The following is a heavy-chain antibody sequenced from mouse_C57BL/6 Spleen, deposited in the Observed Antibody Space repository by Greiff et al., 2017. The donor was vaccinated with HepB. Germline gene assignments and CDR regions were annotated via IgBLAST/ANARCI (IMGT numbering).Heavy chain of an antibody. J-gene: IGHJ1*03. Sequence: QVQLQQPGAELVKPGASVKMSCKASGYTFTSYWITWVKQRPGQGLEWIGDIYPGSGSTNYNEKFKSKATLTVDTSSSTAYMQLSSLTSEDSAVYYCGRPDSYYDGSSDWYFDVWGTGTTVTVSS. D-gene: IGHD1-1*01. CDR1: GYTFTSYW. CDR3: GRPDSYYDGSSDWYFDV. V-gene: IGHV1-55*01. CDR2: IYPGSGST.